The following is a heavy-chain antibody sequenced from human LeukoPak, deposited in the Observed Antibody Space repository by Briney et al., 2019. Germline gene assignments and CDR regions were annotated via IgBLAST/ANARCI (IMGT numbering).Heavy chain of an antibody. J-gene: IGHJ4*02. CDR1: GFTFSSFG. CDR2: ISGNGRST. CDR3: AAHEAGTGSHDY. D-gene: IGHD6-19*01. V-gene: IGHV3-23*01. Sequence: GGSLRLSCAASGFTFSSFGMSWVRQGPGKGLEWVSGISGNGRSTYYAYSVKGRFTISRDNSKNTLYLQMNSLRAEDTAVHYCAAHEAGTGSHDYWGQGTLVTVSS.